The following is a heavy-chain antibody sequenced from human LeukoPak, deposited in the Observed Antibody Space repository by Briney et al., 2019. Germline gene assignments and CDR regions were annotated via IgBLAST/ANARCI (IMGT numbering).Heavy chain of an antibody. CDR1: GFTFSRYA. Sequence: PGGSLRLSCSASGFTFSRYAMHCVRQAPGKGLEYVSAISSNGGSTYYADSVKGRFTISRDNSKNTLYLQMSSLRAEDTAVYYCARGQYSGYEDYWGQGTLVTVSS. V-gene: IGHV3-64D*06. D-gene: IGHD5-12*01. J-gene: IGHJ4*02. CDR2: ISSNGGST. CDR3: ARGQYSGYEDY.